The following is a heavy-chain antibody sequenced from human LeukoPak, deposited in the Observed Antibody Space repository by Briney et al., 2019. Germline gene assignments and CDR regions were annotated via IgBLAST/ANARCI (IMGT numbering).Heavy chain of an antibody. CDR3: ARLPGYCRSNSCYKMTIPFDY. CDR2: ISYDGNNK. CDR1: GFTFSSYS. V-gene: IGHV3-30-3*01. J-gene: IGHJ4*02. Sequence: GGSLRLSCSASGFTFSSYSMHWVRQAPGKGLEWVAVISYDGNNKYDADSVKGRFTISRDNSKNTLYLQMNSLRAEDTAVYYCARLPGYCRSNSCYKMTIPFDYWGRGTLVTVSS. D-gene: IGHD2-2*02.